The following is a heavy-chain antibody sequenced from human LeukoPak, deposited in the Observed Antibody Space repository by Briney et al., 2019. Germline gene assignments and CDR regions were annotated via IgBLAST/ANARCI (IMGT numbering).Heavy chain of an antibody. CDR2: IYYSGST. V-gene: IGHV4-39*01. CDR1: GGSISSSSYY. Sequence: SETLSLTCTVSGGSISSSSYYWGWIRQPPGKGLEWIGSIYYSGSTYYNPSLKSRVTISVDTSKNQFSLKLSSVTAADTAVYYCARHVEYYDSSGYPDYWGQGTLVTVSS. J-gene: IGHJ4*02. D-gene: IGHD3-22*01. CDR3: ARHVEYYDSSGYPDY.